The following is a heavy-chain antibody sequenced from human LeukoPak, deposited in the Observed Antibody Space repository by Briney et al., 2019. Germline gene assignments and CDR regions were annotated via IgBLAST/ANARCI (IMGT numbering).Heavy chain of an antibody. D-gene: IGHD6-13*01. J-gene: IGHJ5*02. CDR3: ASKIAAAGLNWFDP. V-gene: IGHV1-69*13. Sequence: ASVKVSCKASGGTFSSYAISWVRQAPGQGLEWMGGIIPIFGTANYAQKFQGRVTITADESTSTAYMELSSLRSEDTAVYYCASKIAAAGLNWFDPWGQGTLVTVSS. CDR2: IIPIFGTA. CDR1: GGTFSSYA.